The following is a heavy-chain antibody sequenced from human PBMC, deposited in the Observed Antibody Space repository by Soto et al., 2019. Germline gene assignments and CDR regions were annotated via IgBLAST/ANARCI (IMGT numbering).Heavy chain of an antibody. J-gene: IGHJ5*02. CDR1: GGSISSGGYS. V-gene: IGHV4-61*08. CDR3: ARHNLIRIRRGSTRNWFDP. Sequence: SETLSLTCAVSGGSISSGGYSWTWIRQPPGKGMEWIGYIYYSGSTNYNPSLKSRVTISVDTSKNQFSLKLSSVTAADTAVYYCARHNLIRIRRGSTRNWFDPWGQGTLVTVSS. D-gene: IGHD2-2*01. CDR2: IYYSGST.